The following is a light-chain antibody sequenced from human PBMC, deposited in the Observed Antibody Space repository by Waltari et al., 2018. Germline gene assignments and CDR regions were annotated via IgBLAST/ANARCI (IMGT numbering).Light chain of an antibody. J-gene: IGKJ1*01. Sequence: DIVMTQSPLSLPVTPGEPASISCRSSQSLLHSNGYNYLDWYLQKQGQSPHLLIYLGSNRASGVPDRFSGSGSGTDFTLKISRVEAEDVGVYYCMQALQTPPWTFGQGTKVEIK. CDR1: QSLLHSNGYNY. CDR2: LGS. V-gene: IGKV2-28*01. CDR3: MQALQTPPWT.